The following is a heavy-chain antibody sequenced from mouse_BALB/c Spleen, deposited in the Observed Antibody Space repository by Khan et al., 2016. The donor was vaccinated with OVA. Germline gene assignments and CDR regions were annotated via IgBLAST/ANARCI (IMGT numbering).Heavy chain of an antibody. CDR3: ARTARIKY. V-gene: IGHV3-1*02. J-gene: IGHJ2*01. Sequence: EVKLLESGPGLVKPSQSLSLTCTVTGYSITSGYGWNWIRQFPGNKLEWMGYISYSGSTNYNPSFKSRTSFTRDTSKNQFFLQLNSVTSEDTATYYCARTARIKYWGQGTTLTVSS. CDR2: ISYSGST. CDR1: GYSITSGYG. D-gene: IGHD1-2*01.